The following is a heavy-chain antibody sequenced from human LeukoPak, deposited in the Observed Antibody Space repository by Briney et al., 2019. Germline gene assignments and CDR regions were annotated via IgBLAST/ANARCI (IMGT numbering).Heavy chain of an antibody. CDR2: ISSSSTYI. V-gene: IGHV3-21*04. CDR1: GFTFSSYS. CDR3: ARHRSSSSHAFDI. D-gene: IGHD6-13*01. J-gene: IGHJ3*02. Sequence: GGSLRLSCAASGFTFSSYSMNWVRQAPGKGLEWVSSISSSSTYIYYADSVKGRFTISRDNAKNSLYLQMNSLRAEDTAVYYCARHRSSSSHAFDIWGQGTMVTVSS.